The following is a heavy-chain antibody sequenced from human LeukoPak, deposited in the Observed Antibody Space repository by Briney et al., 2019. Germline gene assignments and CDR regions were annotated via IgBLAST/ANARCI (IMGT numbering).Heavy chain of an antibody. D-gene: IGHD4-11*01. V-gene: IGHV3-74*01. CDR1: GFTVSSNY. CDR2: IKSDGGLT. Sequence: GGSLRLSCSASGFTVSSNYMSWVRQAPGKGLVWVSRIKSDGGLTNYADSVKGRFTISRDNSKNTLYLQMNSLRAEDTAIYYCANPPTVTSFHYWGQGTLVTVSS. CDR3: ANPPTVTSFHY. J-gene: IGHJ4*02.